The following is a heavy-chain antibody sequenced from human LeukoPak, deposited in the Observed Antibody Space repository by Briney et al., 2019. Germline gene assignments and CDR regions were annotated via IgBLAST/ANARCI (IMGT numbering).Heavy chain of an antibody. D-gene: IGHD2-2*01. CDR3: ARGCSSTSCWLRMDV. Sequence: SETLSLTCTVSGGSITNYYWSWIRQPAGKGLEWIGRIYTSGSTSYNPSLKSRVTMSIDTSKNQFSLKVSSVTAADTAVYYCARGCSSTSCWLRMDVWSQGTTVTVSS. CDR1: GGSITNYY. CDR2: IYTSGST. V-gene: IGHV4-4*07. J-gene: IGHJ6*02.